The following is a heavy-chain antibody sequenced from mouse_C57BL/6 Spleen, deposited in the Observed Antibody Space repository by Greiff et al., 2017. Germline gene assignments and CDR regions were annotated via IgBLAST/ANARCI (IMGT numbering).Heavy chain of an antibody. D-gene: IGHD1-1*01. CDR3: ARSTTVVAFDY. CDR2: IYPGDGAT. J-gene: IGHJ2*01. V-gene: IGHV1-80*01. CDR1: GYAFSSYW. Sequence: VQLQQSGAELVKPGASVKISCKASGYAFSSYWMNWVKQRPGKGLEWIGQIYPGDGATNYNGKFKGKATLTADKSSSTAYMQLSSLTSEDSAVYFCARSTTVVAFDYWGQGTTLTVSS.